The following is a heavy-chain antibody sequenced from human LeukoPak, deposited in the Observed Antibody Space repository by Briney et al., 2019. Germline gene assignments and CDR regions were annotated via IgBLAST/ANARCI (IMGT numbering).Heavy chain of an antibody. J-gene: IGHJ4*02. V-gene: IGHV1-58*02. D-gene: IGHD3-22*01. CDR3: AAGYYYDSSGYYYANYYFDY. CDR1: GFTFTSSA. CDR2: IVVGSGNT. Sequence: SVKVSCKASGFTFTSSAMQWVRQARGQRFEWIGWIVVGSGNTNYAQKFQERVTITRDMSTSTAYMELSSLRSEDTAVYYCAAGYYYDSSGYYYANYYFDYWGQGTLVTVSS.